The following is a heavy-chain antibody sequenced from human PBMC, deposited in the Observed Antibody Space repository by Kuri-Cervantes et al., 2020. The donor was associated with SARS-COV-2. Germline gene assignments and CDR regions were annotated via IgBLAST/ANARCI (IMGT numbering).Heavy chain of an antibody. CDR3: AKAPWEYYYDSSGHYFDY. CDR2: IAGRSNDDT. D-gene: IGHD3-22*01. Sequence: GESLKISCGASGFTFNNFAMSWVRQAPGKGLEWVSAIAGRSNDDTYYADSVKGRFTISRDNSKNTLYLQMNSLRAEDTAVYYCAKAPWEYYYDSSGHYFDYWGQGTLVTVSS. J-gene: IGHJ4*02. V-gene: IGHV3-23*01. CDR1: GFTFNNFA.